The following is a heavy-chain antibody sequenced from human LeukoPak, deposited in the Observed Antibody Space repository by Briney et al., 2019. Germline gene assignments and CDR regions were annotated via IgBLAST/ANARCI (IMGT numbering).Heavy chain of an antibody. D-gene: IGHD6-19*01. CDR2: ISAYNGNT. Sequence: GASVKVSCKASGYTFTSYGISWVRQAPGQGLEWMGWISAYNGNTNYAQKLQGRVTMTTDTSTSTAYMELRSLRSDDTAVYYCARDRPYSSGWYWNNWFDPWGQGTLVTVSS. J-gene: IGHJ5*02. CDR1: GYTFTSYG. CDR3: ARDRPYSSGWYWNNWFDP. V-gene: IGHV1-18*01.